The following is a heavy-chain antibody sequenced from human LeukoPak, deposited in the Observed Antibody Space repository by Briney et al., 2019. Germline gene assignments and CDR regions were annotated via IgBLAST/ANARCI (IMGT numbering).Heavy chain of an antibody. V-gene: IGHV3-48*01. J-gene: IGHJ4*02. Sequence: GGSLRLSCAASGFTFSSYSMNWVRQAPGKGLEWVSYISSSSSTIYYADSVKGRFTISRDNAKNSLYLQMNSLRAEDTAVYYCARDLTGSALSPDYWGQGTLVTVSS. CDR2: ISSSSSTI. D-gene: IGHD1-26*01. CDR3: ARDLTGSALSPDY. CDR1: GFTFSSYS.